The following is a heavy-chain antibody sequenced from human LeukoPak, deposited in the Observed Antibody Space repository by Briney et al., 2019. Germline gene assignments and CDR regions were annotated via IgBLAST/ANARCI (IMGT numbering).Heavy chain of an antibody. CDR2: ISSSSSYI. Sequence: GGSLRLSCAASGFTFSSYSMNWVRQAPGKGLEWVSSISSSSSYIYYADSVKGRFTISRDNAKNSLYLQMNSLRAEDTAVYYCAREAVATIRDLWYFDLWGRGTLVTVSS. CDR3: AREAVATIRDLWYFDL. D-gene: IGHD5-12*01. V-gene: IGHV3-21*01. J-gene: IGHJ2*01. CDR1: GFTFSSYS.